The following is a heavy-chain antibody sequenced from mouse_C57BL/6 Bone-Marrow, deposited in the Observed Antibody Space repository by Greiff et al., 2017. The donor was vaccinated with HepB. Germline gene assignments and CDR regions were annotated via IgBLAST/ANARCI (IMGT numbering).Heavy chain of an antibody. CDR1: GFNIKDYY. CDR2: IDPEDGET. D-gene: IGHD2-3*01. Sequence: EVKLMESGAELVKPGASVKLSCTASGFNIKDYYMHWVKQRTEQGLEWIGRIDPEDGETKYAPKFQGKATITADTSSNTAYLQLSSLTSEDTAVYYCARGWLLRVGVDYWGQGTTLTVSS. CDR3: ARGWLLRVGVDY. V-gene: IGHV14-2*01. J-gene: IGHJ2*01.